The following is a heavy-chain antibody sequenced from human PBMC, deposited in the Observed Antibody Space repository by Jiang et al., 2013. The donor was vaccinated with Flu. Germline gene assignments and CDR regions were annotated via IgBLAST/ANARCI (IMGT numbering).Heavy chain of an antibody. CDR2: TYYRSKWYN. CDR1: GDSVSSNSAA. D-gene: IGHD3-22*01. V-gene: IGHV6-1*01. J-gene: IGHJ3*02. Sequence: SLTCAISGDSVSSNSAAWNWIRQSPSRGLEWLGRTYYRSKWYNDYAVSVKSRITINPDTSKNQFSLQLNSVTPEDTAVYYCARDNDSSGYYLFDAFDIWGQGTMVTVSS. CDR3: ARDNDSSGYYLFDAFDI.